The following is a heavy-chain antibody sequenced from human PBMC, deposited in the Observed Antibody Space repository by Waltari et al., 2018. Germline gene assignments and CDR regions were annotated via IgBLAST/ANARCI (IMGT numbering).Heavy chain of an antibody. CDR2: IYYSGST. J-gene: IGHJ4*02. CDR1: GGSISSSSYY. CDR3: VLLTIFGVGRN. V-gene: IGHV4-39*07. Sequence: QLQLQESGPGLVKPSETLSLTCTVSGGSISSSSYYWGWIRQPPGKGLEWIGRIYYSGSTYYNPSRKSRVTIAVDTSKNQFSLKLSSVTAADTAVYDCVLLTIFGVGRNGGQGTLVTVSS. D-gene: IGHD3-3*01.